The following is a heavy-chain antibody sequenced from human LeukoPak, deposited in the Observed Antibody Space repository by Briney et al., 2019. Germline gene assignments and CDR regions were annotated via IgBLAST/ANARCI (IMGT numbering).Heavy chain of an antibody. J-gene: IGHJ4*02. V-gene: IGHV1-2*02. D-gene: IGHD1-26*01. Sequence: ASVKVSCKASGYTFTGYYMHRVRQAPGQGLEWMGWINPNSGGTNYAQKFQGRVTMTRDTSISTAYMELSRLRSDDTAVYYCARARWELLDWLDYWGQGTLVTVSS. CDR2: INPNSGGT. CDR1: GYTFTGYY. CDR3: ARARWELLDWLDY.